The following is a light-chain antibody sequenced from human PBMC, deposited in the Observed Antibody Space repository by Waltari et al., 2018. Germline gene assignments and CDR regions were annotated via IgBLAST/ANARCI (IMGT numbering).Light chain of an antibody. Sequence: QSALTQPASVSGSPGQSITISCTGTSNDVGGYGYVSWYQQYPGRAPKLIIYEVSYRPSGISTRFSGSKSGNTASLTISGLQADDEAGYYCSSHTSTVPHVFGTGTRVTV. CDR1: SNDVGGYGY. V-gene: IGLV2-14*03. CDR3: SSHTSTVPHV. J-gene: IGLJ1*01. CDR2: EVS.